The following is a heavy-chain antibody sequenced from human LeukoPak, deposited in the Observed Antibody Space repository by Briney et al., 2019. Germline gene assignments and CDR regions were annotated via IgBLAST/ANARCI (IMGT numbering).Heavy chain of an antibody. Sequence: ASVKVSCKASGYTFTSYGISWVRQAPGQGLEWMGWISAYNGNTNYAQKLQGRVTMTTDTSTSTAYMELRSLRSDDTAVYYCARDRIAVAGTNYYYGMGVWGKGTTVTVSS. D-gene: IGHD6-19*01. CDR1: GYTFTSYG. CDR3: ARDRIAVAGTNYYYGMGV. CDR2: ISAYNGNT. V-gene: IGHV1-18*04. J-gene: IGHJ6*04.